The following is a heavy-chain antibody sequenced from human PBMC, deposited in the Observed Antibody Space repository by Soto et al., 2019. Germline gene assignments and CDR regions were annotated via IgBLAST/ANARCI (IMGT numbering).Heavy chain of an antibody. J-gene: IGHJ6*03. Sequence: QVQLQESGPGLVKPSQTLSLTCTVSGGSISSGGYYWSWIRQHPGKGLEWIGYIYYSGSTYYNPSLKRRVTISVDTSKNQFSLKLSSVTAADTAVYYCARTPGTGPIKNYYMDVWGKGTTVTVSS. CDR3: ARTPGTGPIKNYYMDV. D-gene: IGHD1-1*01. CDR1: GGSISSGGYY. CDR2: IYYSGST. V-gene: IGHV4-31*03.